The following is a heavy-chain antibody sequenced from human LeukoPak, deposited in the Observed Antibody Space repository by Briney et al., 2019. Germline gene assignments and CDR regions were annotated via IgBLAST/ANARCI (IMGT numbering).Heavy chain of an antibody. D-gene: IGHD3-3*01. CDR3: ARGPENDFWSGYYYFDY. CDR1: GYTFTSYG. V-gene: IGHV1-8*01. Sequence: GASVKVSCKASGYTFTSYGINWVRQATGQGLEWMGWMNPNSGNTGYAQKFQGRVTITRNTSISTAYMELSSLRSEDTAVYYCARGPENDFWSGYYYFDYWGQGTLVTVSS. J-gene: IGHJ4*02. CDR2: MNPNSGNT.